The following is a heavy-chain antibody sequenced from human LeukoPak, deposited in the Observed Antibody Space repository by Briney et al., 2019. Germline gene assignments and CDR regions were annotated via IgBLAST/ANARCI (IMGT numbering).Heavy chain of an antibody. CDR2: IAHDGTYK. CDR1: GFNFSDYI. D-gene: IGHD1-26*01. J-gene: IGHJ4*02. Sequence: GGSLRLSCAASGFNFSDYIMHWVRQAPGKGLEWVALIAHDGTYKHCADSVEGRFTISRDNSKNTLYLQMNSLRGEDTAVYYCASEVRPSEFDYWGQGTLVTVSS. V-gene: IGHV3-30-3*01. CDR3: ASEVRPSEFDY.